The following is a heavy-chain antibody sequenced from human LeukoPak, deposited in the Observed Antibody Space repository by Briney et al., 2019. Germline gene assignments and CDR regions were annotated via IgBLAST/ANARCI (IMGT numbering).Heavy chain of an antibody. CDR2: INHSGST. V-gene: IGHV4-34*01. Sequence: SETLSLTCAVYGGSFSGYYWSWIRQPPGKGLEWIGEINHSGSTNYNPSLKSRVTTSVDTSKNQFSLRLNSVTAADTAVYYCARAYRAHQTFHSYHFFDFWGRGTLVTVSS. CDR1: GGSFSGYY. D-gene: IGHD5-18*01. J-gene: IGHJ4*02. CDR3: ARAYRAHQTFHSYHFFDF.